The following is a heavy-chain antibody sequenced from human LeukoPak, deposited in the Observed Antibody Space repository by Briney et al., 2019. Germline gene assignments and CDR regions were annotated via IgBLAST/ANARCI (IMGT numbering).Heavy chain of an antibody. Sequence: KPSETLSLTCAVYGGSFSGYYWSWIRQPPGKGLEWIGEINHSGSTNYNPSLKSRVTISVDTSKNQFSLKLNSVTAADTAVYYCASITAAGTMGGFDPWGQGTLVTVSS. J-gene: IGHJ5*02. V-gene: IGHV4-34*01. CDR1: GGSFSGYY. CDR3: ASITAAGTMGGFDP. D-gene: IGHD6-13*01. CDR2: INHSGST.